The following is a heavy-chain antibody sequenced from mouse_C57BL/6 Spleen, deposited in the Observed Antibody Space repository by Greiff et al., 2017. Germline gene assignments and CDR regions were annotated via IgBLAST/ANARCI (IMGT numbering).Heavy chain of an antibody. CDR3: AREGAYPGYFDV. J-gene: IGHJ1*03. CDR1: GYTFTSYW. D-gene: IGHD3-1*01. V-gene: IGHV1-55*01. CDR2: IYPGSGST. Sequence: QVQLQQPGAELVKPGASVKMSCKASGYTFTSYWITWVKQRPGQGLEWIGDIYPGSGSTNYNEKFKSKATLTVDTSSSTAYMQLSSLTSEDSTVYYCAREGAYPGYFDVWGTGTTVTVSS.